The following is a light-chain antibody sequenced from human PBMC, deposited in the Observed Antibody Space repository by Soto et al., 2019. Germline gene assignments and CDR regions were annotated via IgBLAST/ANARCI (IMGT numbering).Light chain of an antibody. CDR1: SSDVGGYNY. Sequence: QSVLTQPPSASGSPGQSVTISCTGTSSDVGGYNYVSWYQQHPGKAPKLMIYEVSKRPSGVPDRFSGSKPGNTASLTVSGFQSEDGADYYCSSYAGSNLGVFGTGTRSPS. CDR2: EVS. J-gene: IGLJ1*01. V-gene: IGLV2-8*01. CDR3: SSYAGSNLGV.